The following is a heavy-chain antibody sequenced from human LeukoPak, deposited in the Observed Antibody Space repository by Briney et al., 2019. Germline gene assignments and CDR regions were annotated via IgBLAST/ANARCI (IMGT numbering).Heavy chain of an antibody. CDR3: AKDLGYCSGTSCYWDC. V-gene: IGHV3-23*01. J-gene: IGHJ4*02. D-gene: IGHD2-2*01. Sequence: GGSLRLSCAASGFTFSRYAMSWVRRAPGKGLEWVSGISGGGGSTYYADSVKGRLTISRDNSKNTLYLQMNSLRAEDTAVYYCAKDLGYCSGTSCYWDCWGQGTLVTVSS. CDR2: ISGGGGST. CDR1: GFTFSRYA.